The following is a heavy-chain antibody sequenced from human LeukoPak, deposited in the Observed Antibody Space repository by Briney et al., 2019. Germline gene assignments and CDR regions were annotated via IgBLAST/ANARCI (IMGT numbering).Heavy chain of an antibody. CDR3: ARVAAAGTYYFDS. D-gene: IGHD6-13*01. CDR2: ISSSGSTI. Sequence: GGSLRLSCAASGFSFSTYGMNWVRQAPGKGLEWVSYISSSGSTIYYADSVKGRFTISRDNAKNSLYLQMNSLRAEDTAVYYCARVAAAGTYYFDSWGQGALVTVSS. J-gene: IGHJ4*02. V-gene: IGHV3-48*03. CDR1: GFSFSTYG.